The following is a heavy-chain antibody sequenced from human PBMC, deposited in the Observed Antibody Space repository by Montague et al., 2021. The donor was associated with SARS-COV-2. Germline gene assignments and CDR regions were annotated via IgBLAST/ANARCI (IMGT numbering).Heavy chain of an antibody. Sequence: SHSQSLTYTVSGGSIFSNSFYWGWIRQSPGQGLEWIGNVLSSGSTFYNPSLRSRVAMSEDMSKNQFSLKLMSVTAADTAVYYCARSTVGTSHFDYWGQGTLVTVSS. CDR3: ARSTVGTSHFDY. J-gene: IGHJ4*02. CDR2: VLSSGST. CDR1: GGSIFSNSFY. D-gene: IGHD1-26*01. V-gene: IGHV4-39*01.